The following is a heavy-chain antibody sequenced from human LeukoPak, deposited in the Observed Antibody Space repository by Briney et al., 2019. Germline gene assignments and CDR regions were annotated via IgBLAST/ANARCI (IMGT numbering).Heavy chain of an antibody. Sequence: GGSLRLSCAASGFTFSSLWMHWVRQAPGKGLVWVSRISPDGSTTKNADSVKGRFTISRDNARSTLFLQLNSLRAEDTAVYYCAREINKWFDPWGQGTTVTVSS. CDR3: AREINKWFDP. V-gene: IGHV3-74*03. CDR1: GFTFSSLW. J-gene: IGHJ5*01. CDR2: ISPDGSTT.